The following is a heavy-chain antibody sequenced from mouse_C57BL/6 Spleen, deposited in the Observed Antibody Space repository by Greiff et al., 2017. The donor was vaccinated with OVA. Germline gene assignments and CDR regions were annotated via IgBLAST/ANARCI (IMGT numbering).Heavy chain of an antibody. Sequence: QVHVKQSGAELARPGASVKLSCKASGYTFTSYGISWVKQRTGQGLEWIGEIYPRSGNTYYNEKFKGKATLTADKSSSTAYMELRSLTSEDSAVYFCARRLRDAMDYWGQGTSVTVSS. D-gene: IGHD1-2*01. CDR3: ARRLRDAMDY. CDR1: GYTFTSYG. V-gene: IGHV1-81*01. J-gene: IGHJ4*01. CDR2: IYPRSGNT.